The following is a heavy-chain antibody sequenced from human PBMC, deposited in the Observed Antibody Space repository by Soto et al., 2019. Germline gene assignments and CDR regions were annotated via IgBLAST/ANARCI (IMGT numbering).Heavy chain of an antibody. V-gene: IGHV4-4*02. Sequence: SETLSLTCAVSGDSISSDKWWSWVRQPPGKGLEWIGEIHHSGRTNYNPSLKSRVTILVEKSKNQVSLELSSMTAADTAVYYCARERPDGSRLDPWGQGTLVPVSS. CDR1: GDSISSDKW. CDR2: IHHSGRT. J-gene: IGHJ5*02. D-gene: IGHD6-13*01. CDR3: ARERPDGSRLDP.